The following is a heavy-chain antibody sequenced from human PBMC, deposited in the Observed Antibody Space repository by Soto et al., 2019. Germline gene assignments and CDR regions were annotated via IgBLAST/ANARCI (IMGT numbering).Heavy chain of an antibody. D-gene: IGHD1-26*01. CDR3: ARVQSGSYALYYFDY. CDR1: GGSTSGYY. Sequence: SETLSLTCTVSGGSTSGYYWSWIRQFPGKGLEWIGYIYYSGSTNYNPSLKSRVTISVDKSKNQFSLKLSSVTAGDTAVYFCARVQSGSYALYYFDYWGQGTPVTVSS. V-gene: IGHV4-59*01. J-gene: IGHJ4*02. CDR2: IYYSGST.